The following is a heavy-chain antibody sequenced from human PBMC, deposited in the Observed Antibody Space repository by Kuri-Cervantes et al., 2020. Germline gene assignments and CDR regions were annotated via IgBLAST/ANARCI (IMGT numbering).Heavy chain of an antibody. CDR2: ISAYNGNT. D-gene: IGHD5-12*01. V-gene: IGHV1-18*01. CDR1: GYTFTSYG. CDR3: ARTRDSGYDSPLFDY. J-gene: IGHJ4*02. Sequence: ASVKVSCKASGYTFTSYGISWVRQAPGQGLEWMGWISAYNGNTNYAQKLQGRVTMTTDTSTSTAYMELRSLRSDDTAAYYCARTRDSGYDSPLFDYWGQGTLVTVSS.